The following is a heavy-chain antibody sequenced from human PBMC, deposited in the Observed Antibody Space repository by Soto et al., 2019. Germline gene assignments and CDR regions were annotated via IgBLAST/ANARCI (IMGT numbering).Heavy chain of an antibody. J-gene: IGHJ4*02. CDR2: TXPIFGTA. D-gene: IGHD3-22*01. Sequence: VXQAPGQXXXXXXXTXPIFGTANYAQKFQGRVTITADESTSTAYMELSSLRSEDTAVYYCARDPRPQNYYDSSGYYRYWGQGTLVTVSS. V-gene: IGHV1-69*01. CDR3: ARDPRPQNYYDSSGYYRY.